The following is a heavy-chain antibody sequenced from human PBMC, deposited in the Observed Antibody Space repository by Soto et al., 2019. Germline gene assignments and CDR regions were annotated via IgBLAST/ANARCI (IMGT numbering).Heavy chain of an antibody. CDR2: IIPIFGTA. J-gene: IGHJ6*02. CDR1: GGTFSSYA. D-gene: IGHD5-12*01. V-gene: IGHV1-69*13. CDR3: ARDRMEATTYYYYYGMDV. Sequence: GASVKVSCKASGGTFSSYAISWVRQAPGQGLEWMGGIIPIFGTANYAQKFQGRVTITADESTSTAYMELSSLRSEDTAVYYCARDRMEATTYYYYYGMDVWGQGTTVTVSS.